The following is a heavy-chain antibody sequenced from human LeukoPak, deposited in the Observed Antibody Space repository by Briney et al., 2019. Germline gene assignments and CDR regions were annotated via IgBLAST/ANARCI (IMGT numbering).Heavy chain of an antibody. CDR1: GGSFSNYY. V-gene: IGHV4-34*01. J-gene: IGHJ4*02. D-gene: IGHD3-16*02. CDR3: ARHRPYVWGRYREIDY. Sequence: SETLSLTCAVYGGSFSNYYWSWLRQPPGKGLEWIGEINHSGSTNCNPSLKSRVTISVDKSKNQFSLKLSSVTAADTAVYYCARHRPYVWGRYREIDYWGQGTLVTVPS. CDR2: INHSGST.